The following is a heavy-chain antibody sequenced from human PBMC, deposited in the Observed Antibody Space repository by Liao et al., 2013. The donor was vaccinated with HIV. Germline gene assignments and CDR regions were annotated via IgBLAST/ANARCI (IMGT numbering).Heavy chain of an antibody. CDR1: GGSISSYY. D-gene: IGHD1-26*01. CDR2: INHSGST. V-gene: IGHV4-59*12. CDR3: ARGVXVGATDFYMDV. Sequence: QLQLQESGPGLVKPSETLSLTCTVSGGSISSYYWSWIRQPPGKGLEWIGEINHSGSTNYNPSLKSRVTISVDTSKNQFSLRLTSVTAADTAVYYCARGVXVGATDFYMDVWGKGTTVTVSS. J-gene: IGHJ6*03.